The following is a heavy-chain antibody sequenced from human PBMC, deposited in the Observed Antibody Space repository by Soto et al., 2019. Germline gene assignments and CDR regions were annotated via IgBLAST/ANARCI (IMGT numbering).Heavy chain of an antibody. CDR1: GFTFSSYS. D-gene: IGHD6-25*01. CDR2: ISSSSSYI. J-gene: IGHJ3*02. CDR3: ARDLGQGLGAFDI. Sequence: EVQLVESGGGLVKPGGSLRLSCAASGFTFSSYSMNWVRQAPGKGLEWVSSISSSSSYIYYADSVKGRFTISRDNAKNSLYLQMNSLRAEDTAVYYCARDLGQGLGAFDIWGQGTMVTVSS. V-gene: IGHV3-21*01.